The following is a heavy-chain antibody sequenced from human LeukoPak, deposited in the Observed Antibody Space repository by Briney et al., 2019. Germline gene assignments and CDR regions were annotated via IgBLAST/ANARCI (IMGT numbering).Heavy chain of an antibody. V-gene: IGHV4-59*08. D-gene: IGHD3-10*01. CDR2: IYYSGST. CDR3: ARHYGP. J-gene: IGHJ5*02. Sequence: SETLSLTCTVSGGSISSFYWSWIRQPPGKGLEWIGYIYYSGSTNYNPSLKSRVSMSVDTSKNQFSLKLNSVTAADTAVYYCARHYGPWGQGTLVTVSS. CDR1: GGSISSFY.